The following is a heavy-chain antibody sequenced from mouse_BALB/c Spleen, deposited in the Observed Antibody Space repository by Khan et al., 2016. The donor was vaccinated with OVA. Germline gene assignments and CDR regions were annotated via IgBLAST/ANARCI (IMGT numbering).Heavy chain of an antibody. CDR1: GYTFTNYW. Sequence: QVQLKQSGAELVRPGTSVKLSCKASGYTFTNYWINWVKQRPGQGLEWIGNIYPSDSYTNYNQNFKDKATLTVDKSSSTAYMQLSSPTSADSAVYYCSREVGTMAYWGHGTLVTVSA. CDR2: IYPSDSYT. D-gene: IGHD1-1*02. CDR3: SREVGTMAY. V-gene: IGHV1-69*02. J-gene: IGHJ3*01.